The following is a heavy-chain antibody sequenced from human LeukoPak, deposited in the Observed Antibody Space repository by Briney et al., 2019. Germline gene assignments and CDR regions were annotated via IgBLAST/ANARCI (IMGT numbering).Heavy chain of an antibody. D-gene: IGHD2-15*01. J-gene: IGHJ4*02. CDR3: AKLGKRAIVVVVAANSFFDY. CDR2: ISGSGGST. CDR1: GFTFSSYG. Sequence: QSGGSLRLSCAASGFTFSSYGMSWVRQAPGKGLEWVSAISGSGGSTYYADSVKGRFTISRDDSKNTLYLQMNSLRAEDTAVYYCAKLGKRAIVVVVAANSFFDYWGQGTLVTVSS. V-gene: IGHV3-23*01.